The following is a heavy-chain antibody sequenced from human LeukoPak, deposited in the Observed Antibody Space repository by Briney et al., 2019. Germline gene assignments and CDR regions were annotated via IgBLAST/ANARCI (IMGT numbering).Heavy chain of an antibody. V-gene: IGHV3-64D*09. CDR1: GFTFSAYA. Sequence: GVSLRLSCSASGFTFSAYAMYWVRQAPGKGLEYVSGISNNGGSSFYADSVKGRFTISRDNSKHTLYLQMSSLRAEDTAVYYCVKITSVAGGDCWGQGTRLTVSS. CDR3: VKITSVAGGDC. J-gene: IGHJ4*02. CDR2: ISNNGGSS. D-gene: IGHD1-14*01.